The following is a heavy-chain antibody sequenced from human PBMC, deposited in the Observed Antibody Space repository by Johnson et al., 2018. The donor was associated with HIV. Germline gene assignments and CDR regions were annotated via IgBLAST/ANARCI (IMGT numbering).Heavy chain of an antibody. Sequence: VQLVESAGGLVQPGGSLRLSCAASGFTFNSYAMHWVRQAPGKGLEYVSAITSNGGSTSYANSVKGRFTISRDNSKNTLYLQMGGLRAEDMAVYYCARARITILGVVLGADAFDIWGQGTMVTVSS. J-gene: IGHJ3*02. V-gene: IGHV3-64*01. CDR2: ITSNGGST. D-gene: IGHD3-3*01. CDR3: ARARITILGVVLGADAFDI. CDR1: GFTFNSYA.